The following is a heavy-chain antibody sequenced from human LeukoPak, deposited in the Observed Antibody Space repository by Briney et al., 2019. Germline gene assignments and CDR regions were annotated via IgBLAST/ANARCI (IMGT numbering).Heavy chain of an antibody. J-gene: IGHJ4*02. D-gene: IGHD5-18*01. CDR3: ACGSGYSYGGFDY. CDR1: GYTFTSYY. CDR2: FDPEDGET. V-gene: IGHV1-24*01. Sequence: ASVKVSCKASGYTFTSYYMHWVRQAPGKGLEWMGGFDPEDGETIYAQKFQGRVTMTEDTSTDTAYMELSSLRSEDTAVYYCACGSGYSYGGFDYWGQGTLVTVSS.